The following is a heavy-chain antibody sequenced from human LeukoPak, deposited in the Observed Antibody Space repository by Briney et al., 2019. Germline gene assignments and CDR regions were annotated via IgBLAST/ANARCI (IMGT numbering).Heavy chain of an antibody. J-gene: IGHJ4*02. CDR2: IYSGGST. CDR1: GFTVSSDY. Sequence: PGGSLRLSCAASGFTVSSDYMSWVRQAPGKGLEWVSVIYSGGSTYYADSVKGRFTISRDNSKNTLYLQMNSLRAEDTAVYYCARARYSSGWYYFDYWGQGTLVTVSP. D-gene: IGHD6-19*01. V-gene: IGHV3-66*01. CDR3: ARARYSSGWYYFDY.